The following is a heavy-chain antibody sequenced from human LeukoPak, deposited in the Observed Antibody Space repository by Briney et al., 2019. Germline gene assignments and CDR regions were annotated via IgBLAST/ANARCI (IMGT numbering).Heavy chain of an antibody. CDR3: ARDLGYCSSTSCYYFDY. CDR2: ISSSSSYI. Sequence: PGGSLRLSCAASGFTFSSYSMNWVRQAPGKGLEWVSSISSSSSYIYYADSVKGRFTISRDNAKNSLYLQMNSLRAEDTAVYYCARDLGYCSSTSCYYFDYWGQGTLVTVSS. CDR1: GFTFSSYS. J-gene: IGHJ4*02. D-gene: IGHD2-2*01. V-gene: IGHV3-21*01.